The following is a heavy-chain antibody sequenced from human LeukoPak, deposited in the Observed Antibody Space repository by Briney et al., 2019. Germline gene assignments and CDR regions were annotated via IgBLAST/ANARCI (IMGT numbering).Heavy chain of an antibody. CDR3: ARPLPRDDAFDI. CDR2: IYPGDSDT. Sequence: GESLKISCKGSGYSFTSYWVAWVRQMPGKGLEWMGIIYPGDSDTRYSPSFQGQVTISADKAISTACLQWSSLKASDTAMYYCARPLPRDDAFDIWGQGTMVTVSS. CDR1: GYSFTSYW. V-gene: IGHV5-51*01. J-gene: IGHJ3*02.